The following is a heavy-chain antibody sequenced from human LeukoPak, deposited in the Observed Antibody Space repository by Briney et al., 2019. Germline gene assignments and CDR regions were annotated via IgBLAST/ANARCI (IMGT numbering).Heavy chain of an antibody. CDR2: INQDGSDM. Sequence: QPGGSLRLSCAASGFIFNTFWMNWVRLTPGKGLEWVAKINQDGSDMYYVDSVKGRFFVSRDNARNLVYLQMNSLRVDDTAVYYCARDFPGIGRGTFDLWGQGTIIIVSS. V-gene: IGHV3-7*03. CDR1: GFIFNTFW. CDR3: ARDFPGIGRGTFDL. D-gene: IGHD3-10*01. J-gene: IGHJ3*01.